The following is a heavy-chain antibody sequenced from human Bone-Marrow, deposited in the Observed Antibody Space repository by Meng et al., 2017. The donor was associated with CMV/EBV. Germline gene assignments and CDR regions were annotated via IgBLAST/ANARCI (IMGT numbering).Heavy chain of an antibody. CDR2: ITTLNGDT. Sequence: ASVKVSCKASGGTFSNYPINWVRQAPGQGLEWMGWITTLNGDTDSAQKFQDRVAMTTDTSTGTAYMELRSLRSDDTAVYYCARQLPITIFGVVTYYFDFWGQGTLVTVSS. J-gene: IGHJ4*02. CDR1: GGTFSNYP. CDR3: ARQLPITIFGVVTYYFDF. D-gene: IGHD3-3*01. V-gene: IGHV1-18*01.